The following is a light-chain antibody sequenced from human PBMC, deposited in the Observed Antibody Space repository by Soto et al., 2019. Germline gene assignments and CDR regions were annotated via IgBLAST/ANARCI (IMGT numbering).Light chain of an antibody. CDR2: KAS. V-gene: IGKV1-5*03. Sequence: DIQMTQSPSTLSASVGDRVTITCRASQSINSRLAWYQQQPGKAPKLLVYKASSSQSGVPSRFSGSGSGTEFTLTISNLQPDDFATYYCQQYTDYPCTFSQGTKLEIK. J-gene: IGKJ2*02. CDR1: QSINSR. CDR3: QQYTDYPCT.